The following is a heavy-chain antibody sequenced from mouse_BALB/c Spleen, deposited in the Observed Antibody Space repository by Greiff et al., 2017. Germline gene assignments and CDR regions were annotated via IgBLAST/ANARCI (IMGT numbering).Heavy chain of an antibody. J-gene: IGHJ4*01. V-gene: IGHV3-2*02. CDR3: ARGPIYYYGSSYERGAMDY. D-gene: IGHD1-1*01. CDR1: GYSITSDYA. Sequence: EVQLQQSGPGLVKPSQSLSLTCTVTGYSITSDYAWNWIRQFPGNKLEWMGYISYSGSTSYNPSLKSRISITRDTSKNQFFLQLNSVTTEDTATYYCARGPIYYYGSSYERGAMDYWGQGTSVTVSS. CDR2: ISYSGST.